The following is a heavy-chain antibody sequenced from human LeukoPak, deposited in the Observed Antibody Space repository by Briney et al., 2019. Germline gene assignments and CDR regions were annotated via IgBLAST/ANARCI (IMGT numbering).Heavy chain of an antibody. J-gene: IGHJ4*02. CDR2: IRYDGSNK. V-gene: IGHV3-30*02. CDR3: AKDSVRTTVTTPLDY. D-gene: IGHD4-11*01. Sequence: GGSLRLSCAASGFTFSSYGVHWVRQAPGKGLEWVAFIRYDGSNKYYADSVKGRFTISRDNSKNTLYLQMNSLRAEDTAVYYCAKDSVRTTVTTPLDYWGQGTLVTVSS. CDR1: GFTFSSYG.